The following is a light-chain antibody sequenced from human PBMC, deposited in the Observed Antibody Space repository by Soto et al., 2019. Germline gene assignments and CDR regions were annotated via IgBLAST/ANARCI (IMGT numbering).Light chain of an antibody. CDR1: QNIYYN. CDR2: RAS. Sequence: ILMSQSPATVSVSQGESATLSCMASQNIYYNVAWYQHRPGQAPRLLIYRASTRAPGVPARFSGSGSGTEFTLTISSLQPEDFTVYSCLQYHNLWAFGQGTKEDIQ. CDR3: LQYHNLWA. V-gene: IGKV3-15*01. J-gene: IGKJ1*01.